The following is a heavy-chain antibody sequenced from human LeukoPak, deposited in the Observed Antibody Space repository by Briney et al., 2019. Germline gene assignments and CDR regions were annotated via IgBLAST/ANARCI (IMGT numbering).Heavy chain of an antibody. CDR1: GYTLTELS. Sequence: GASVTVSCKVSGYTLTELSMHWVRQAPGQGHEWMGGFDPEVGETIYAQRFQSRVTMTEDTSTDTAYVELCSLRSEDTGVYYCATSHDSSGYYSAFDIWGQGTMVTVSS. CDR3: ATSHDSSGYYSAFDI. V-gene: IGHV1-24*01. J-gene: IGHJ3*02. D-gene: IGHD3-22*01. CDR2: FDPEVGET.